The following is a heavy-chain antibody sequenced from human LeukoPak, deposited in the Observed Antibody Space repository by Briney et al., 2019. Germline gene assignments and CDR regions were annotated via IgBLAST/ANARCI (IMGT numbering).Heavy chain of an antibody. J-gene: IGHJ6*03. D-gene: IGHD2-2*01. V-gene: IGHV4-39*01. CDR3: ARLIVVVPAARPYYYMDV. CDR1: GGSISSSSYY. Sequence: SETLSLTCTVSGGSISSSSYYWGWSRQPPGKGLEWIGSIYYSGSTYYNPSLKSRVTISVDTSKNQFSLKLSSVTAADTAVYYCARLIVVVPAARPYYYMDVWGKGTTVTVSS. CDR2: IYYSGST.